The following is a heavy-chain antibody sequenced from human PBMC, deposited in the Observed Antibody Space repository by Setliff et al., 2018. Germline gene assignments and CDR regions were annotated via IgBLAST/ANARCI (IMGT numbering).Heavy chain of an antibody. CDR3: ARSSRSGYYHQRDSFDL. J-gene: IGHJ3*01. CDR1: GYDFRGHG. D-gene: IGHD5-12*01. CDR2: ISPYSGSA. V-gene: IGHV1-18*01. Sequence: ASVKVSCKVSGYDFRGHGINWVRQAPGQGPEWMGWISPYSGSASYAEKVQDRVTMTADTSTNTAYLEVRSLRSDDTAIYYCARSSRSGYYHQRDSFDLWGQGTKVTVSS.